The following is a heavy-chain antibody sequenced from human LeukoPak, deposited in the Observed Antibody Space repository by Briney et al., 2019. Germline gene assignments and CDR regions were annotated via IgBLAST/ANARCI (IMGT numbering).Heavy chain of an antibody. CDR3: ARAGAPPYWFDP. V-gene: IGHV4-34*01. CDR2: INHSGST. J-gene: IGHJ5*02. Sequence: SETLSLTCAVYGGSFSGYYWSWIRQPPGKGLEWIGEINHSGSTNYNPSLKSRVTISVDTSKNQFSLKLSSVTAADTAVYYCARAGAPPYWFDPWGQGTLVTVSS. CDR1: GGSFSGYY.